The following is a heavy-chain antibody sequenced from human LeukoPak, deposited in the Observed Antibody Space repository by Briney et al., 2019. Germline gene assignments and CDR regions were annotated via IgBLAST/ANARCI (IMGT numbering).Heavy chain of an antibody. D-gene: IGHD6-13*01. CDR3: ARAMAADGTWSFDY. V-gene: IGHV4-59*06. Sequence: SETLSLTCTVSGGSISSYYWSWIRQHPGKGLEWIAYIYYSGRTYYSPSLKSRVTISVDTSKNQFSLKLSSVTAADTAVYYCARAMAADGTWSFDYWGQGTLVTVSS. CDR1: GGSISSYY. J-gene: IGHJ4*02. CDR2: IYYSGRT.